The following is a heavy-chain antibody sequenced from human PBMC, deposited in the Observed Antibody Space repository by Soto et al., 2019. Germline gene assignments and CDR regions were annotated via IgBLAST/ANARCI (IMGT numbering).Heavy chain of an antibody. V-gene: IGHV1-69*06. CDR1: GGTFSSYA. Sequence: ASVKVSCKASGGTFSSYAISWVRQAPGQGLEWMGGIIPIFGTANYAQKFQGRVTITADKSTSSAYMELSSLRSEDTAVYYCARDSGSYSSHYYGLDVWGQGTTVTVSS. CDR2: IIPIFGTA. D-gene: IGHD1-26*01. CDR3: ARDSGSYSSHYYGLDV. J-gene: IGHJ6*02.